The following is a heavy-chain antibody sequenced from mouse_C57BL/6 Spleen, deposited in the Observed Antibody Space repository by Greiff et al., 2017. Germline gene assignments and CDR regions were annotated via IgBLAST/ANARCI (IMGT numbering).Heavy chain of an antibody. CDR1: GFSLTSYG. Sequence: VQLQESGPGLVQPSQSLSITCTVSGFSLTSYGVHWVRQSPGKGLEWLGVIWSGGSTDCNAAFISRLSISKDNSKSQVFFKMNSLQAEDTAIYYCARNWGLQYYFGYWGQGTTLTVSS. J-gene: IGHJ2*01. CDR3: ARNWGLQYYFGY. V-gene: IGHV2-2*01. D-gene: IGHD2-2*01. CDR2: IWSGGST.